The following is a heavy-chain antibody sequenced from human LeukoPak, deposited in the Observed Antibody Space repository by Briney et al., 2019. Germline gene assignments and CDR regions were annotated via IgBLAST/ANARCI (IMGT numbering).Heavy chain of an antibody. D-gene: IGHD7-27*01. CDR3: AREHWGEWGIDY. Sequence: GGSLRLSCAASGFTFSSYSMNWVRQAPGKGLEWVSYISSASGSIYYADSVKGRFTISRDNAKNSLFLQMNSLRAEDTAVYYCAREHWGEWGIDYWGQGTLVTVSS. J-gene: IGHJ4*02. CDR2: ISSASGSI. V-gene: IGHV3-48*04. CDR1: GFTFSSYS.